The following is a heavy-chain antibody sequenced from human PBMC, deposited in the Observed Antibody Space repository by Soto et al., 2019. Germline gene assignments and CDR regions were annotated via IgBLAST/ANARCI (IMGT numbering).Heavy chain of an antibody. CDR3: AKILGYCSGGSCYPEY. CDR1: GFTFSSYA. Sequence: GGSLRLSCAASGFTFSSYAMSWVRQAPGKGLEWVSAISGSGGSTYYADSVKGRFTISRDNSKNTLYLQMNSLRAEDTAVYYCAKILGYCSGGSCYPEYWGQGTLVTVSS. D-gene: IGHD2-15*01. J-gene: IGHJ4*02. V-gene: IGHV3-23*01. CDR2: ISGSGGST.